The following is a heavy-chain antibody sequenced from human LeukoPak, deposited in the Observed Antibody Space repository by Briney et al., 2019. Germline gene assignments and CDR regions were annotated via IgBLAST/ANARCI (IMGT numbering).Heavy chain of an antibody. Sequence: SGGSLRLPCAASGFTFDDYGMSWVRQVPGKGLEWVSGINWAGGSTAYADSVKGRFTISRDNAKNSLYLQMNSLRAEDTALYYCARYGSNFYYYYMDVWGKGTTVTVSS. CDR1: GFTFDDYG. CDR2: INWAGGST. D-gene: IGHD4-17*01. J-gene: IGHJ6*03. V-gene: IGHV3-20*04. CDR3: ARYGSNFYYYYMDV.